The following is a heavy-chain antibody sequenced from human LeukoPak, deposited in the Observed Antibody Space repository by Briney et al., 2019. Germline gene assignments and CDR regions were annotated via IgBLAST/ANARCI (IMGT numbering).Heavy chain of an antibody. J-gene: IGHJ5*02. Sequence: SETLSLTCAVSGGSISGYYWSWIRQSPGKGLEWIGYIYYSGSTNYNPSLKSRVTISVDTSKNQFSLKLSSVTAADTAVYYCARGITMVRGVDNWFDPWGQGTLVTVSS. CDR2: IYYSGST. CDR3: ARGITMVRGVDNWFDP. V-gene: IGHV4-59*12. CDR1: GGSISGYY. D-gene: IGHD3-10*01.